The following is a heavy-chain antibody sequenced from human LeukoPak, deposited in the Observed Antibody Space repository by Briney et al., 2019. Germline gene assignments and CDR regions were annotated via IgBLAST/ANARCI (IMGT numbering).Heavy chain of an antibody. D-gene: IGHD5-24*01. CDR2: ISWNSGGI. J-gene: IGHJ4*02. CDR1: GFTFDDHA. CDR3: ARAAGEMATIRY. Sequence: GGSLRLSCAASGFTFDDHAMHWVRQAPGKGLEWVSGISWNSGGIGYADSVKGRFTISRDNAKNSLYLQMNSLRAEDTAVYYCARAAGEMATIRYWGQGTLVTVSS. V-gene: IGHV3-9*01.